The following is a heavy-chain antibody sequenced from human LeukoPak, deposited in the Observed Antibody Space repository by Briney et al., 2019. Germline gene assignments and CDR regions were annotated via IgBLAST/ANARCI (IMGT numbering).Heavy chain of an antibody. V-gene: IGHV1-2*02. CDR1: GYTFTGYY. CDR2: INPNSGGT. D-gene: IGHD6-19*01. CDR3: ARRKYSSGWVDY. J-gene: IGHJ4*02. Sequence: GASVKVSSKASGYTFTGYYMHWVRQAPGQGLEWMGWINPNSGGTNYAQKFQGRVTMTRDTSIITAYMEMSRLRSDDTAVYYCARRKYSSGWVDYWGQGTLVTVSS.